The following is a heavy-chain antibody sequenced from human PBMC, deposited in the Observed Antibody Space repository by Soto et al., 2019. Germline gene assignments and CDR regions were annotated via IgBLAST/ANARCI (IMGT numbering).Heavy chain of an antibody. D-gene: IGHD3-22*01. CDR3: ASSYYYDSSGYYSLGY. Sequence: SVKVSCKASVGTFSSYAISWVRQAPGQGLEWMGGIIPILGTANYAQKFQGRVTITADESTSTAYMELSSLRSEDTAVYYCASSYYYDSSGYYSLGYWGQGTLVTVSS. CDR2: IIPILGTA. CDR1: VGTFSSYA. V-gene: IGHV1-69*13. J-gene: IGHJ4*02.